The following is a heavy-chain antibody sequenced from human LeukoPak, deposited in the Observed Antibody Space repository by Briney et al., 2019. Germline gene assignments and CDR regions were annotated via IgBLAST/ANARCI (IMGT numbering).Heavy chain of an antibody. CDR2: ISWNSGSI. CDR3: ARDRLRGDY. V-gene: IGHV3-9*01. J-gene: IGHJ4*02. CDR1: GFTFDDYA. D-gene: IGHD4-17*01. Sequence: GRSLRLSCAASGFTFDDYAMHWVRQAPGKGLEWVSGISWNSGSIGYADSVKGRFTISRDNAKNSLYLQMNSLRAEDTAVYYCARDRLRGDYWGQGTLVTVSS.